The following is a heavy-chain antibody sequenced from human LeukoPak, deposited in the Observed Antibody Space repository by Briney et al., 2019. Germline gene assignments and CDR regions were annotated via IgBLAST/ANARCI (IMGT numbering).Heavy chain of an antibody. Sequence: GGSLRLSCTASGFTLSTYGMHWVRQAPGEGLEWVAVIWYDGASKYYSDSVQGRFTISRDTSKNTVYIQMNSLRAEDTAVYYCARARLHYGGNSFDYWGQGTPVTVSS. CDR2: IWYDGASK. V-gene: IGHV3-33*01. D-gene: IGHD4-23*01. J-gene: IGHJ4*02. CDR1: GFTLSTYG. CDR3: ARARLHYGGNSFDY.